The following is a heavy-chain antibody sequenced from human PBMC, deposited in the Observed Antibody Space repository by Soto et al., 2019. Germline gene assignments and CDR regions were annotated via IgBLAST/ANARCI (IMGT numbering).Heavy chain of an antibody. Sequence: QVQLQESGPGLVKPSQTLSLSCTVSGDSISRGGYYWNWIRQHPRKGLAWIGYIYHSGSTNYNPSLKSRATISVDTSKNQLSLKLTNVTAADTAVYYGVRDGAGAYGLGGVGPWGQRILVTVAS. V-gene: IGHV4-31*03. CDR3: VRDGAGAYGLGGVGP. J-gene: IGHJ5*02. D-gene: IGHD2-21*01. CDR2: IYHSGST. CDR1: GDSISRGGYY.